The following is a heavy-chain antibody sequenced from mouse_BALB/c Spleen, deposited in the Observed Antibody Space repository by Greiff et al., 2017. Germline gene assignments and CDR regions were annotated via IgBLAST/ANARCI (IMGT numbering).Heavy chain of an antibody. CDR1: GYAFSSYW. V-gene: IGHV1-80*01. CDR3: ARSKVGYYAMDY. J-gene: IGHJ4*01. CDR2: IYPGDGDT. D-gene: IGHD1-1*01. Sequence: QVQLQQSGAELVRPGSSVKISCKASGYAFSSYWMNWVKQRPGQGLEWIGQIYPGDGDTNYNGKFKGKATLTADKSSSTAYMQLSSLTSEDSAVYFCARSKVGYYAMDYWGQGTSVTVSA.